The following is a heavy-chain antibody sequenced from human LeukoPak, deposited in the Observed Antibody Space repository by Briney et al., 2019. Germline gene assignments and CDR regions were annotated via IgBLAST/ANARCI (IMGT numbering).Heavy chain of an antibody. CDR2: FYISGST. Sequence: SETLSLTCTVSGGSISSYYWSWIRQPAGMGLEWIGHFYISGSTNYNPSLKSRVTMSVDTSKNQFSLKLSSVTAADTAVYYCARDSKVRGIIDYWGQGTLVTVSS. D-gene: IGHD3-10*01. CDR3: ARDSKVRGIIDY. J-gene: IGHJ4*02. CDR1: GGSISSYY. V-gene: IGHV4-4*07.